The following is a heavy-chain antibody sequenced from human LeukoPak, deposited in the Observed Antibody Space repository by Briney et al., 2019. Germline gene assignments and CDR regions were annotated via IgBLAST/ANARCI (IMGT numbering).Heavy chain of an antibody. J-gene: IGHJ5*02. Sequence: GESLPISSKGSRYISTSYWIPWVRHMPRKGLEWRGVIYPPDSITRHSPSFQGQVTISADKSISTAYLQWSSLKASDTAMYYCARRVGAIAAAGTVVWFDPWGQGTLVTVSS. V-gene: IGHV5-51*01. D-gene: IGHD6-13*01. CDR3: ARRVGAIAAAGTVVWFDP. CDR2: IYPPDSIT. CDR1: RYISTSYW.